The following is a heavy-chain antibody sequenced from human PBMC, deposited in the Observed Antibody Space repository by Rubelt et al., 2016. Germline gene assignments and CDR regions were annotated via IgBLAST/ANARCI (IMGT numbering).Heavy chain of an antibody. D-gene: IGHD3-10*01. Sequence: QVQLVQSGAEVKKPGASVKVSCKASGYTFTSYGISWVRQAPGQGLEWMGWISAYNGNTNYAQKRQGRVTMTQDTSTGTAYMELRSLRSDDTAVYYCARCYGSGSYGNWFDPWGQGTLVTVSS. J-gene: IGHJ5*02. V-gene: IGHV1-18*01. CDR1: GYTFTSYG. CDR2: ISAYNGNT. CDR3: ARCYGSGSYGNWFDP.